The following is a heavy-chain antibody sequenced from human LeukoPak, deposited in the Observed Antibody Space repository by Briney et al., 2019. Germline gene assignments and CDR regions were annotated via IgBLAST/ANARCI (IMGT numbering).Heavy chain of an antibody. Sequence: PSETLSLTCTVSGGSISSSSYYWGWIRQPPGKGLEWIGSIYYSGSTYYNPSLKSRVTISVDTSKNQFSLKLSSVTAADTAVYYCARLEGTYYYGSGRSYWGQGTQVTVSS. CDR2: IYYSGST. D-gene: IGHD3-10*01. CDR1: GGSISSSSYY. CDR3: ARLEGTYYYGSGRSY. J-gene: IGHJ4*02. V-gene: IGHV4-39*07.